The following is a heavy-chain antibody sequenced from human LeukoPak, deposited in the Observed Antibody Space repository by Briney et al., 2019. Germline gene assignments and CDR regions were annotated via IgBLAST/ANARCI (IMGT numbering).Heavy chain of an antibody. CDR1: GYTFTSYA. V-gene: IGHV7-4-1*02. J-gene: IGHJ4*02. D-gene: IGHD3-22*01. Sequence: GASVKVSCKASGYTFTSYAMNWVRQAPGQGLEWMGWINTNTGNPTYAQGFTGRFVFSLDTSVSTAYLQISSLKAEDTTVYYCARAAYYDSSGYYRQSDFDYWGQGTLVTVSS. CDR3: ARAAYYDSSGYYRQSDFDY. CDR2: INTNTGNP.